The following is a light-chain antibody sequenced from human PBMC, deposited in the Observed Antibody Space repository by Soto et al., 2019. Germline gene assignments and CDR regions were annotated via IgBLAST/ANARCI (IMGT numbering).Light chain of an antibody. CDR1: QSVSSSY. V-gene: IGKV3-20*01. CDR3: QQYGSSPWT. J-gene: IGKJ1*01. CDR2: GAS. Sequence: EIVFTQSPGTLSLSPGERATLSCRASQSVSSSYLAWYQQKPGQAPRPLIYGASSRAIGIPDRLSGSGSGTDFTLTISRLEPEDFAVYYCQQYGSSPWTFGQGTKV.